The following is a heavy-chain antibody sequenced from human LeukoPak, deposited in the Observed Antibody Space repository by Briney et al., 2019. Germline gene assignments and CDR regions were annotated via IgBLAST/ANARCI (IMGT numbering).Heavy chain of an antibody. CDR1: GYTFTSYG. CDR3: AREMGYGSGSYYNKFDY. V-gene: IGHV1-18*04. Sequence: ASVKVSCKASGYTFTSYGISWVRQAPGQGLEWMGWISAYNGNTNYAQKLQGGVTMTTDTSTSTAYMELRGLRSDDTAVYYCAREMGYGSGSYYNKFDYWGQGTLVTVSS. D-gene: IGHD3-10*01. J-gene: IGHJ4*02. CDR2: ISAYNGNT.